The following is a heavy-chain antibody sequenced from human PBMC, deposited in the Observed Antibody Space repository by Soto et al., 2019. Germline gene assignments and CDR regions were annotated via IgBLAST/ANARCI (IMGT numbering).Heavy chain of an antibody. CDR1: GGSISSYY. CDR3: ARRAARGAHSGIDY. J-gene: IGHJ4*02. V-gene: IGHV4-59*01. Sequence: PSETLSLTCTVSGGSISSYYWSWIRQPPGKGLEWIGYIYYSGSTNYNPSLKSRVTISVDTSKNQFSLKLSSVTAADTAVYYCARRAARGAHSGIDYWGQGTLVTVSS. D-gene: IGHD6-6*01. CDR2: IYYSGST.